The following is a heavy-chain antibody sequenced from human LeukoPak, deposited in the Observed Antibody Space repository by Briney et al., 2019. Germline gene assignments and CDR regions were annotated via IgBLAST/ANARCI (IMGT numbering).Heavy chain of an antibody. J-gene: IGHJ4*02. CDR1: GFTFSSYS. Sequence: GGPLRLSCAASGFTFSSYSMNWVRQAPGKGLEWVSSISSSSSYIYYADSVKGRFTISRDNAKNSLYLQMNSLRAEDTAVYYCARGYSSGWLEGTSFDYWGQGTLVTVSS. D-gene: IGHD6-19*01. CDR3: ARGYSSGWLEGTSFDY. CDR2: ISSSSSYI. V-gene: IGHV3-21*01.